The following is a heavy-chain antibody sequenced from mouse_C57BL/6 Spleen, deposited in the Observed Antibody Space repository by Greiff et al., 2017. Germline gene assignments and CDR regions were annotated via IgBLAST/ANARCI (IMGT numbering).Heavy chain of an antibody. CDR2: INPNNGGT. CDR3: ARGEWNGDGGFAY. D-gene: IGHD4-1*01. J-gene: IGHJ3*01. V-gene: IGHV1-22*01. Sequence: VQLQQSGPELVKPGASVKMSCKASGYTFTDYNMHWVKQSHGKSLEWIGYINPNNGGTSYNQKFKGKATLTVNKSSSTAYMELRSLTSEDAAVYYCARGEWNGDGGFAYWGQGTLVTVSA. CDR1: GYTFTDYN.